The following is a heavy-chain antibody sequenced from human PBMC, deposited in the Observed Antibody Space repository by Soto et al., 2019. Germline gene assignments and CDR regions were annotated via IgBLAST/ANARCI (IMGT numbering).Heavy chain of an antibody. J-gene: IGHJ6*03. CDR2: IYHSGST. Sequence: QVQLQESGPGLVKPSGTLSLTCAVSSGSISSSNWWSWVRQPPGKGLGWIGEIYHSGSTNYNPSLKSRVTISVDKSKNQFSLKLSSVTAADTAVYYCARALRYFDWLGVYYYYMDVWGKGTTVTVSS. CDR3: ARALRYFDWLGVYYYYMDV. CDR1: SGSISSSNW. D-gene: IGHD3-9*01. V-gene: IGHV4-4*02.